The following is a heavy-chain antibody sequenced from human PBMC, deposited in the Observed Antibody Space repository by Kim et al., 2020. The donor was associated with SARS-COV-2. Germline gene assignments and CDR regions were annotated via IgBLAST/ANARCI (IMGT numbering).Heavy chain of an antibody. CDR2: IWYDGSNK. V-gene: IGHV3-33*01. D-gene: IGHD6-25*01. CDR3: ARDLRYSSEALDY. CDR1: GFTFSSYG. Sequence: GGSLRLSCAASGFTFSSYGMHWVRQAPGKGLEWVAVIWYDGSNKYYADSVKGRFTISRDNSKNTLYLQMNSLRAEDTAVYYCARDLRYSSEALDYWGQGTLVTVSS. J-gene: IGHJ4*02.